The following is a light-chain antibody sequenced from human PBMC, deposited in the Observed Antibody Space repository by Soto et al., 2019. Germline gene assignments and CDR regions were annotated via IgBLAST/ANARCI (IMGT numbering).Light chain of an antibody. CDR1: QSVNSK. CDR2: GAS. J-gene: IGKJ5*01. V-gene: IGKV3-15*01. Sequence: IVMTQCPATLSVSPGERATLSCRASQSVNSKLAWYQQKPGQAPRLLIYGASTRATGIPARFSGSGSGTEFTLTISSLQSEDIAVYYCQQHNNWPPITFGQGTRLEIK. CDR3: QQHNNWPPIT.